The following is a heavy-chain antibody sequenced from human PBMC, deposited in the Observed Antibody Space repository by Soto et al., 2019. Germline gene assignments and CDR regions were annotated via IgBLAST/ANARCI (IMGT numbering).Heavy chain of an antibody. Sequence: SETLSLTCTVSGGSISSYYWSWIRQPPGKGLEWIGYIYYSGSTNYNPSLKSRVTISVDTSKNQFSLKLSSVTAADTAVYYCARFSAPWYGMDVWGQGTTVTVSS. J-gene: IGHJ6*02. V-gene: IGHV4-59*12. CDR3: ARFSAPWYGMDV. CDR1: GGSISSYY. CDR2: IYYSGST. D-gene: IGHD6-25*01.